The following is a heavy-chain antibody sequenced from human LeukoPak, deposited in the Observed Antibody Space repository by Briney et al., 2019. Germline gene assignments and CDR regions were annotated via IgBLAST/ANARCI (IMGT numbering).Heavy chain of an antibody. V-gene: IGHV3-21*01. CDR1: GFTFSSYS. CDR2: ISSSSSYI. Sequence: GGSLRLSCAASGFTFSSYSMNWVRQAPGKGLEWVSSISSSSSYIYYADSVKGRFTISRDNAKNSLYLQMNSLRAEDTAVYYCARDSSLRSYYYYMDVWGKGTTVTVSS. CDR3: ARDSSLRSYYYYMDV. D-gene: IGHD6-6*01. J-gene: IGHJ6*03.